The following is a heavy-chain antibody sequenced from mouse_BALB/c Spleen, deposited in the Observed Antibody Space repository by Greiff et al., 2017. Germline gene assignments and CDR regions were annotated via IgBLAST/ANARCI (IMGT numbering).Heavy chain of an antibody. CDR1: GFSLTSYG. J-gene: IGHJ4*01. CDR3: ARNAYGNDVGYAMDY. Sequence: VQLQQSGPGLVQPSQSLSITCTASGFSLTSYGVHWVRQSPGKGLEWLGVIWSGGSTDYNAAFISRLSICKDNSKSQVFFKMNSLQANDTAIYYCARNAYGNDVGYAMDYWGQGTSVTVSS. V-gene: IGHV2-2*02. D-gene: IGHD2-2*01. CDR2: IWSGGST.